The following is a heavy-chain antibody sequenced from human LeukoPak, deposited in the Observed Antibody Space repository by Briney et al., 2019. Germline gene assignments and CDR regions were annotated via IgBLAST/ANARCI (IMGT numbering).Heavy chain of an antibody. J-gene: IGHJ6*03. CDR2: IYYSGST. Sequence: SDTLSLTCAVSGGSISSYYWSWIRQPPGKGLEWIGYIYYSGSTNYNPSLKSRVTISVDTSKNQFSLKLSSVTAADTAVYYCARGGGLGYYYYYMDVWGKGTTVTISS. V-gene: IGHV4-59*07. CDR1: GGSISSYY. CDR3: ARGGGLGYYYYYMDV. D-gene: IGHD7-27*01.